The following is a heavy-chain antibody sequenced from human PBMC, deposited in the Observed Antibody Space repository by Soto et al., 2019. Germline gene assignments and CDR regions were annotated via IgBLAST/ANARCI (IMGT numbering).Heavy chain of an antibody. CDR2: IWYDGSNK. V-gene: IGHV3-33*01. J-gene: IGHJ6*02. CDR1: GFTFSSYG. D-gene: IGHD6-19*01. CDR3: ARGKAVAGTKYYYGMDV. Sequence: VQLVESGGGVVQPGRSLRLSCAASGFTFSSYGMHWVRQAPGKGLEWVAVIWYDGSNKYYADSVKGRFTISRDNSKNTLYLQMNSLRAEDTAVYYCARGKAVAGTKYYYGMDVWGQGTTVTVSS.